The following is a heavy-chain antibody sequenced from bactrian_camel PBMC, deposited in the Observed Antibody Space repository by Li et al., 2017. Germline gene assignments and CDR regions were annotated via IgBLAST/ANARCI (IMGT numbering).Heavy chain of an antibody. J-gene: IGHJ4*01. CDR1: GVIYDTGC. V-gene: IGHV3S53*01. CDR2: VDSVGKT. CDR3: AAGPECFSGAPMFSYNYPY. Sequence: HVQLVEYGGDSVQAGGSLSLSCTVSGVIYDTGCMGWFRQVLGKEREGVAAVDSVGKTNYASFVKGRFTISQDNAKNTLYLHMSSLTPEDTAMYYCAAGPECFSGAPMFSYNYPYWGQGTQVTVS. D-gene: IGHD3*01.